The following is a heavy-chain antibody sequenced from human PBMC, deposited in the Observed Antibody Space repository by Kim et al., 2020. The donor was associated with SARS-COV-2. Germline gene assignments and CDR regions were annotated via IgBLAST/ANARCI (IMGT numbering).Heavy chain of an antibody. D-gene: IGHD1-26*01. CDR1: GYTFTHYY. CDR3: ASISGRDFWGDPFGV. CDR2: INPSDGNA. J-gene: IGHJ3*01. Sequence: ASVKVSCKASGYTFTHYYVHWVRQAPGKGLEWMGVINPSDGNALYSQNFKGRVIMTRETSTRTVYMELRSLKFEDTAIYFCASISGRDFWGDPFGVWGRGTRVTGSS. V-gene: IGHV1-46*01.